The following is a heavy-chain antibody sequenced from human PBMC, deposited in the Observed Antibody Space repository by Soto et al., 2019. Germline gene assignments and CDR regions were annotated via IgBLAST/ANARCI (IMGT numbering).Heavy chain of an antibody. J-gene: IGHJ6*03. Sequence: PGESLKISCKTSGYRFTSYWIGWVRQMPGKGLEWMGIIYPGDSDTRYSPSFQGQVTISADNSIRTAYLQWSSLKASDTAMYYCARTTRSYMDVWGKGTTVTVSS. CDR3: ARTTRSYMDV. V-gene: IGHV5-51*01. CDR2: IYPGDSDT. D-gene: IGHD4-4*01. CDR1: GYRFTSYW.